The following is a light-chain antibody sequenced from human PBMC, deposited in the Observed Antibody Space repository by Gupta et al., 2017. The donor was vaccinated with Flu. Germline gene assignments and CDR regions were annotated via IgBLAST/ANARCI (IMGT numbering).Light chain of an antibody. CDR2: GAF. CDR1: QSVNNN. V-gene: IGKV3-15*01. CDR3: QQYNNRPPGT. Sequence: EIVMTQSPAPLSVSPGERATLSCRASQSVNNNLAWYQQKSGQSPRLLIYGAFTRATGIPARFSGSGSGTEFTLTISSLQSEDFAIYYCQQYNNRPPGTFGQGTKVEIK. J-gene: IGKJ1*01.